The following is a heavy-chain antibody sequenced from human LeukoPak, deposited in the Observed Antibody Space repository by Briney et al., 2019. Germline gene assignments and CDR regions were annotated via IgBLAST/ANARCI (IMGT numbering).Heavy chain of an antibody. CDR1: GGSISSYY. V-gene: IGHV4-4*09. J-gene: IGHJ5*02. CDR3: ARREMPYYNGYNWFDP. CDR2: IYTSGST. Sequence: SETLSLTCTVSGGSISSYYWNWIRQPPGKGLEGIGYIYTSGSTNYNPSLKSRVTISVDTSKNQFSLKLSSVTAADTAVYYCARREMPYYNGYNWFDPWGQGTLVTVSS. D-gene: IGHD1-26*01.